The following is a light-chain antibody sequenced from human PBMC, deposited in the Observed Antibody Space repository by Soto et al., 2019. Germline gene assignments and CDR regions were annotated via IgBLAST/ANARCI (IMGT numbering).Light chain of an antibody. J-gene: IGKJ3*01. CDR2: DTS. V-gene: IGKV3-11*01. CDR3: QQRRTWVS. CDR1: QSVDSY. Sequence: LTQSPAILSLSPGEKATLSCTASQSVDSYMAWYQQRPGQPPRLLIHDTSHRASGVPARFRGGGSSTDFTLTSTSLDPEVFAVYFCQQRRTWVSFGPGTRV.